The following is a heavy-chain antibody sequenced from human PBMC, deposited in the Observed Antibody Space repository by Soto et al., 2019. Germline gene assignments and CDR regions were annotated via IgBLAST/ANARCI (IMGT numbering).Heavy chain of an antibody. Sequence: GGSLRLSCAASGFTFSNYGIHWVRQAPGKGLEWVAVISYDGSDKYYADSVKGRFTISRDNSKNTLYLQMNSLRAEDTAIYYCAKDTKDIVVVPAADDAFDIWGQGTVVTVSS. V-gene: IGHV3-30*18. CDR1: GFTFSNYG. J-gene: IGHJ3*02. D-gene: IGHD2-2*01. CDR3: AKDTKDIVVVPAADDAFDI. CDR2: ISYDGSDK.